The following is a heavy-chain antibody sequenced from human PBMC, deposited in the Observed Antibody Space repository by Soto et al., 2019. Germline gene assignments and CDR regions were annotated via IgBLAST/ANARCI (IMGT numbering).Heavy chain of an antibody. D-gene: IGHD1-1*01. V-gene: IGHV1-69*12. CDR3: ARGAWNRNYSMDG. CDR1: GGTFSSYA. Sequence: QVQVVQSGAAVKKPGSSVKVSCKASGGTFSSYAISWVRQAPGQGLEWMGGIIPIFGTANYALKFQGRVTITADEPKSTGCMELCILRSEDTVVYCWARGAWNRNYSMDGWGQGTTVTVSS. J-gene: IGHJ6*02. CDR2: IIPIFGTA.